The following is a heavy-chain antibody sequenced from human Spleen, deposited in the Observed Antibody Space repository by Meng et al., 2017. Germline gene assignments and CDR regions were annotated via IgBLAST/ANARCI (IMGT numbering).Heavy chain of an antibody. CDR2: IKSNTDGGTA. CDR1: GFYFSNAW. V-gene: IGHV3-15*05. J-gene: IGHJ4*02. D-gene: IGHD4-17*01. Sequence: GESLKISCAASGFYFSNAWMSWVRQAPGKGLEWVGRIKSNTDGGTAEYAAPVTGRFTISRDNSKNTLYLQMNSLRAKDTAVYYCARDYGDCRGRGDFFDYWGQGTLVTVSS. CDR3: ARDYGDCRGRGDFFDY.